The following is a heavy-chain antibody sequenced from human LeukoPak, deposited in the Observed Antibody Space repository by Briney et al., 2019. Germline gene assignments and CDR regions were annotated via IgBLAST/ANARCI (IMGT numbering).Heavy chain of an antibody. J-gene: IGHJ4*02. CDR2: IYHSGST. V-gene: IGHV4-39*01. CDR3: ARRTGYLQYFDY. D-gene: IGHD3/OR15-3a*01. Sequence: PSETLSLTRSVSRGSISSGSYYWGWIRHPPGKGLEWIGRIYHSGSTYYNPPLKGRVPISVTTPKNQCSLKLSSVTPADTPVFYCARRTGYLQYFDYWGQGTLVTVSS. CDR1: RGSISSGSYY.